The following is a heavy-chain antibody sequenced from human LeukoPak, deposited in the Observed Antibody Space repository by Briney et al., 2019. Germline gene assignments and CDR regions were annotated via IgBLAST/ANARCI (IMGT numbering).Heavy chain of an antibody. Sequence: ASVKVSCKASGYTFTSYYMHWVRQAPGQGLEWMGWITAYNGNTNYAQSLQGRVTMTTDTSTSTAYMELRSLRSDDTAVYYCARDRYSSSPSYFDYWGQGTLVIVSS. J-gene: IGHJ4*02. D-gene: IGHD6-13*01. CDR2: ITAYNGNT. CDR1: GYTFTSYY. V-gene: IGHV1-18*04. CDR3: ARDRYSSSPSYFDY.